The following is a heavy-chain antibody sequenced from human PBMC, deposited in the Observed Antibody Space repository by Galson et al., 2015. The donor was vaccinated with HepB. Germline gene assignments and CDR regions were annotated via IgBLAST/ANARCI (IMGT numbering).Heavy chain of an antibody. J-gene: IGHJ4*02. CDR1: GYTFTSYG. D-gene: IGHD4-17*01. V-gene: IGHV1-18*01. CDR2: ISAYNGNT. CDR3: ARVSLSYGDYETFDY. Sequence: SVKVSCKASGYTFTSYGISWVRQAPGQGLEWMGWISAYNGNTNYAQKLQGRVTMTTDTSTSTAYMELRSLRSDDTAVYYCARVSLSYGDYETFDYWGQGTLVTVSS.